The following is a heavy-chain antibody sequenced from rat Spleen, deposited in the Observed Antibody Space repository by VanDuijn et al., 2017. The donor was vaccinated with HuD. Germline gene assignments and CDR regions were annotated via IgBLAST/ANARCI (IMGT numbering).Heavy chain of an antibody. CDR2: ISPGGGST. Sequence: EVQLVESGGGSVQPGRSVKLSCAASRFTFTNYYMAWVRQAPTEGLEWVAYISPGGGSTYHRDSVKGRFTISRDNAESTLYLQMDSLRSEDTATYYCTTDYGGYGDYWGQGVMVTVSP. D-gene: IGHD1-11*01. V-gene: IGHV5-27*01. J-gene: IGHJ2*01. CDR1: RFTFTNYY. CDR3: TTDYGGYGDY.